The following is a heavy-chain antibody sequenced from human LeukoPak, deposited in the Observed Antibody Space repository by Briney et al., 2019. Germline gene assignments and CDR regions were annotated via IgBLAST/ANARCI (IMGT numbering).Heavy chain of an antibody. D-gene: IGHD3-3*01. J-gene: IGHJ6*02. Sequence: GRSLRLSCAASGFTFSSYGMHWVRQAPGKGREWVAVISYDGSNKYYADSVKGRFTISRDNSKNTLYLQMNSLRAEDTAVYYCAKAPSWRPTYYGMDVWGQGTTVTVSS. V-gene: IGHV3-30*18. CDR1: GFTFSSYG. CDR3: AKAPSWRPTYYGMDV. CDR2: ISYDGSNK.